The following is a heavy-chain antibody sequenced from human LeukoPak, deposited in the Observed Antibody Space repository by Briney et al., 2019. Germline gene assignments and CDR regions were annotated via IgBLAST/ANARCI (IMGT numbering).Heavy chain of an antibody. CDR1: GGSIRSSSHY. CDR2: ISDSGST. Sequence: PSETLSLTCTVSGGSIRSSSHYWVWIRQPPGKGLEWIGRISDSGSTYQNPSLKSRVSISVDTSKNQFSLKLSSVTAADTAVYYCARARSAGFDYWGQGTLVTVSS. V-gene: IGHV4-39*07. CDR3: ARARSAGFDY. D-gene: IGHD6-13*01. J-gene: IGHJ4*02.